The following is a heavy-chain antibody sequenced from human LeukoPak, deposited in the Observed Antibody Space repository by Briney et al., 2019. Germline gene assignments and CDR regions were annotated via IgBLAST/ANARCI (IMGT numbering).Heavy chain of an antibody. J-gene: IGHJ3*02. V-gene: IGHV4-39*07. D-gene: IGHD5-12*01. Sequence: SETLSLTCTVSGGSISGSNSYWGWIRQPPGEGLEWIGNIYYTGTSYSNPFLKSRLTMSVDTSKNLFSMKLSSVTAADTAVYYCARGAKAAFDIWGQGTMVTVSS. CDR2: IYYTGTS. CDR1: GGSISGSNSY. CDR3: ARGAKAAFDI.